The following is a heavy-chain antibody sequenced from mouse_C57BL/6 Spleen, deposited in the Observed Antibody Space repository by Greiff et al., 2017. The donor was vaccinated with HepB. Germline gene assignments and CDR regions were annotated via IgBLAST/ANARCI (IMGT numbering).Heavy chain of an antibody. CDR2: IDPSDSYT. CDR1: GYTFTSYW. D-gene: IGHD2-4*01. Sequence: VQLQQPGAELVKPGASVKLSCKASGYTFTSYWMQWVKQRPGQGLEWIGEIDPSDSYTNYNQKFKGKATLTVDTSSSTAYMQLSSLTSEDSAVYYCARAGYDYDEAYWGQGTPVTVSA. J-gene: IGHJ3*01. V-gene: IGHV1-50*01. CDR3: ARAGYDYDEAY.